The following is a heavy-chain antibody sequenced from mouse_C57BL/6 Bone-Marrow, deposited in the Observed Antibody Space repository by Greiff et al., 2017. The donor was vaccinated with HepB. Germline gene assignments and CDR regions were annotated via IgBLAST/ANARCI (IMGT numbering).Heavy chain of an antibody. V-gene: IGHV1-42*01. J-gene: IGHJ1*03. CDR3: ACYYGGGEYFDV. Sequence: EVQLQQSGPELVKPGASVKISCKASGYSFTGYYMNWVKQSPEKSLEWIGEINPSTGGTSYNQKFKAKATLTVDKSSSTAYMQLKSLTSEDSAVYYYACYYGGGEYFDVWGTGTTVTVSS. CDR2: INPSTGGT. CDR1: GYSFTGYY. D-gene: IGHD1-1*02.